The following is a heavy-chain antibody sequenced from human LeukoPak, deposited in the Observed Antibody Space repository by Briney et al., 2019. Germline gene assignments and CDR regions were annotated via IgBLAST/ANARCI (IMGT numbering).Heavy chain of an antibody. Sequence: PSETLPLTCTVSGGSISSSNYYWGWIRQPPGKGLEWIGSIYYSGSTYYNPSLKSRVTISVDTSKNQFSLKLSSVTAADTAVYYCARHKDSSGWSGWGYWGQGTLVTVSS. D-gene: IGHD6-19*01. V-gene: IGHV4-39*01. CDR3: ARHKDSSGWSGWGY. CDR1: GGSISSSNYY. J-gene: IGHJ4*02. CDR2: IYYSGST.